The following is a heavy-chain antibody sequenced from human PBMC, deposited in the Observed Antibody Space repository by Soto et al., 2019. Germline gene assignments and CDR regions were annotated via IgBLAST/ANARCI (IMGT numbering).Heavy chain of an antibody. Sequence: GGSLRLSSTASGVNFISYSMNWVRQAPGKGLEWVSSISSSSSYIYYADSVKGRFTISRDNSKNTLYLQMNSLRAEDTAVYYCAKDGFEMATITGYSDYWGQGTLVTVSS. J-gene: IGHJ4*02. CDR1: GVNFISYS. CDR2: ISSSSSYI. V-gene: IGHV3-21*01. D-gene: IGHD5-12*01. CDR3: AKDGFEMATITGYSDY.